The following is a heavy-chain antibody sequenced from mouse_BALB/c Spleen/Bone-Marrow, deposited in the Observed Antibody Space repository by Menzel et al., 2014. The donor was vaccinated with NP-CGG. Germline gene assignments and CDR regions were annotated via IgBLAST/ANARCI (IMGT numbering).Heavy chain of an antibody. V-gene: IGHV3-1*02. CDR3: TSYGNYWYFDV. Sequence: EVMLVESGPDLVKPSQSLSLTCTVTGYSITSGYSWHWIRQFPGNKLEWMGYIHHSGSTNYNPSLRSRISITRDTSKNQFFLHLNSVTTDDTSTYYCTSYGNYWYFDVWGAGTTVTVSS. J-gene: IGHJ1*01. CDR2: IHHSGST. D-gene: IGHD2-1*01. CDR1: GYSITSGYS.